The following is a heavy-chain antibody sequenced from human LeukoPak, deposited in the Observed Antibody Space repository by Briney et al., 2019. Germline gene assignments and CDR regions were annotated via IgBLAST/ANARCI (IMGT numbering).Heavy chain of an antibody. CDR3: ARQVGSYYYYYMDV. CDR1: GGAISSSSYY. Sequence: SETLSLTCTVSGGAISSSSYYWGWIRQPPGKGLEWIGSIYYSGSTYYNPSLKSRVTISADTSKNQFSLKLSSVTAADTAVYYCARQVGSYYYYYMDVWGKGTTVTVSS. V-gene: IGHV4-39*01. J-gene: IGHJ6*03. D-gene: IGHD3-10*01. CDR2: IYYSGST.